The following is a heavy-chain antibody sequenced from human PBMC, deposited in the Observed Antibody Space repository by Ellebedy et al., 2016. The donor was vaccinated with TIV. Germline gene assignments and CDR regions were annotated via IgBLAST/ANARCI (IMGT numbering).Heavy chain of an antibody. CDR3: ARTDPWQPIDD. D-gene: IGHD2-21*02. CDR2: VYYSGSP. Sequence: MPGGSLRLSCSVPGGSVSSTRYSWAWIRQPPGKGLEYLGSVYYSGSPYYNPSFTSRVTLSADTAKNQFSLNLTTVTAADTAVYYCARTDPWQPIDDWGQGILVSVSS. CDR1: GGSVSSTRYS. J-gene: IGHJ4*02. V-gene: IGHV4-39*01.